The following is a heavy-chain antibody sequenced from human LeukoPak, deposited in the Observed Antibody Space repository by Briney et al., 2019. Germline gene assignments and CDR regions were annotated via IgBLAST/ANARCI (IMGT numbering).Heavy chain of an antibody. D-gene: IGHD6-19*01. CDR1: AFAFSSHS. CDR2: ISSSGRNV. V-gene: IGHV3-21*01. Sequence: GGSLRLSCAASAFAFSSHSVTWVRQAPGKGLEWVSSISSSGRNVYYADSVKGRFTISRDNAKNSLYLQMSSLRVEDTAQYFCARDQGVAVAVYYFDYWGQGALVTVSS. CDR3: ARDQGVAVAVYYFDY. J-gene: IGHJ4*02.